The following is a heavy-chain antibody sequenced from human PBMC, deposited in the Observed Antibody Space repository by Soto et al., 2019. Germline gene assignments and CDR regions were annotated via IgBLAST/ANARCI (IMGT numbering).Heavy chain of an antibody. J-gene: IGHJ5*02. Sequence: AKVSCEASGYSFNSYGISWVRQAPGQGLEWMGWISAYNGNTNYAQKLQGRVTMTTDTSTSTAYMELRSLRSDDTAVYYCARARHSSGNWFDPWGQGTLVTVSS. D-gene: IGHD6-19*01. CDR3: ARARHSSGNWFDP. V-gene: IGHV1-18*01. CDR1: GYSFNSYG. CDR2: ISAYNGNT.